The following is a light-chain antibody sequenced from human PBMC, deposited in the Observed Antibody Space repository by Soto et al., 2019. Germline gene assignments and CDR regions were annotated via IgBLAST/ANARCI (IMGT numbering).Light chain of an antibody. V-gene: IGLV2-14*03. Sequence: QSALTQPASMSGSPGQSITISCTGTSNDIGGYNYVSWYQQHPGKAPKLMIYDVNNRPSGVSYRFSASKSGNTASLTISGLQAEDEADYYCSSYASGSLVVFGGGTKLTVL. J-gene: IGLJ2*01. CDR2: DVN. CDR3: SSYASGSLVV. CDR1: SNDIGGYNY.